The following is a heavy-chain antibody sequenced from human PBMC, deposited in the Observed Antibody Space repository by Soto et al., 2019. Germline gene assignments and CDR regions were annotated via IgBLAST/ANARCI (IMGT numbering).Heavy chain of an antibody. V-gene: IGHV4-31*03. Sequence: TMSLTCPVSGGSISIGGYYWLWIRQHPGKGLEWIGYIYYSGSTYYNPSLKSRVTISVDTSKNQFSLKLSSVTAADTAVYYCARGTPRRGKVTRGFDYWGQGTLVTVSS. J-gene: IGHJ4*02. D-gene: IGHD4-4*01. CDR1: GGSISIGGYY. CDR2: IYYSGST. CDR3: ARGTPRRGKVTRGFDY.